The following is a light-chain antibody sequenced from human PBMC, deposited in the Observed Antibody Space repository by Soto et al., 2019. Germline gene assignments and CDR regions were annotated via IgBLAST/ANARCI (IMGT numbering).Light chain of an antibody. V-gene: IGKV3-20*01. CDR3: TVSACLPIT. Sequence: TISVGAVSLTQRERATLSCLVSQGVSSDYLAGYQEKPGQAPRLLIHGASSRVTDVPDRYSGSGSGTDFTLTISLLEPEDCARDCSTVSACLPIT. CDR2: GAS. CDR1: QGVSSDY. J-gene: IGKJ5*01.